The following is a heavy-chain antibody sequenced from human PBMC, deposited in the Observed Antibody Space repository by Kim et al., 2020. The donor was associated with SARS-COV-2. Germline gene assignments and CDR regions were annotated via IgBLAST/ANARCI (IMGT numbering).Heavy chain of an antibody. Sequence: ASVKVSCKASGYTFTGYYMHWVRQAPGQGLEWMGWINPNSGGTNYAQKFQGWVTMTRGTSINTAYMELSRLRSDDTAVYYCARGPYYYDSSGYYLYWGQGTLVTVSS. CDR1: GYTFTGYY. J-gene: IGHJ4*02. D-gene: IGHD3-22*01. CDR2: INPNSGGT. CDR3: ARGPYYYDSSGYYLY. V-gene: IGHV1-2*04.